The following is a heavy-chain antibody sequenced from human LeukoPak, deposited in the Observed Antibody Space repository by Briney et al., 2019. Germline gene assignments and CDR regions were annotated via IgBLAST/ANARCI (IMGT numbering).Heavy chain of an antibody. CDR2: ISAYNGNT. CDR3: AREKWAMVRGVIIPPLED. D-gene: IGHD3-10*01. J-gene: IGHJ4*02. Sequence: GASVKVSCKAAGYTFTSYGISWVRQARGQGLEWMGWISAYNGNTNYAQKLQGRVTMTTGTSTSTAYMELSRLRSDDTAVYYCAREKWAMVRGVIIPPLEDWGQGTLVTVSS. CDR1: GYTFTSYG. V-gene: IGHV1-18*01.